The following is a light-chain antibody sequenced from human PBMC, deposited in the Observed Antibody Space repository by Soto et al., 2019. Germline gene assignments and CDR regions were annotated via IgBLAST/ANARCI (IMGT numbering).Light chain of an antibody. J-gene: IGKJ1*01. V-gene: IGKV4-1*01. CDR3: QQHYSTPET. Sequence: DIVMTQSPDSLAVSLGESATINCKSSQSVLYSSNNENYLAWYQQKPGQPPKLLIYWASTRESGVPDRFSGSGSGTDFPLTISSLQAEDVAVYYCQQHYSTPETFGQGTKVEIK. CDR1: QSVLYSSNNENY. CDR2: WAS.